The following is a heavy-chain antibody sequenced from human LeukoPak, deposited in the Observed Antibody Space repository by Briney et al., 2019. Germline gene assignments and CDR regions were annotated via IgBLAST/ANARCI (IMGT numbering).Heavy chain of an antibody. CDR2: ISYDGSNK. CDR3: ARDLGPVPAATLGMDV. V-gene: IGHV3-30-3*01. CDR1: GFTFSSYA. J-gene: IGHJ6*02. D-gene: IGHD2-2*01. Sequence: PGGSLRLSCAASGFTFSSYAMHWVRQAPGKGLEWVAVISYDGSNKYYANSVKGRFTISRDNSKNTLYLQMKSLRAEDTAVYYCARDLGPVPAATLGMDVWGQGTTVTVSS.